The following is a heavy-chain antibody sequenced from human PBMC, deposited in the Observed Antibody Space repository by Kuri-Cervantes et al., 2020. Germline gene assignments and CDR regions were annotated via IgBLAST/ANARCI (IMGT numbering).Heavy chain of an antibody. Sequence: GGSLRLSCAASGFTFSNYAMHWVRQAPGKGLEWVAVISYDGSNKYYADSVKGRFTISRDNSKNTLYLQMNSLRAEDTAVYYCASIAVAGYDAFDIWGQGTMVTVSS. CDR1: GFTFSNYA. D-gene: IGHD6-19*01. CDR3: ASIAVAGYDAFDI. CDR2: ISYDGSNK. J-gene: IGHJ3*02. V-gene: IGHV3-30*01.